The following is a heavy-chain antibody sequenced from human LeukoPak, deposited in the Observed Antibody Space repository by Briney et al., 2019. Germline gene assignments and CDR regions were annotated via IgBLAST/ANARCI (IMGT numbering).Heavy chain of an antibody. CDR2: IYTSGST. Sequence: PSETLSLTCTVSGDSISNYYWSWIRQPAGKGLEWIGRIYTSGSTDYNPSLKSRVTMSVDTSKNQFALILNSVTAADTAVYYCARGPPPDFDYWGQGTLVTVSS. CDR1: GDSISNYY. J-gene: IGHJ4*02. V-gene: IGHV4-4*07. CDR3: ARGPPPDFDY.